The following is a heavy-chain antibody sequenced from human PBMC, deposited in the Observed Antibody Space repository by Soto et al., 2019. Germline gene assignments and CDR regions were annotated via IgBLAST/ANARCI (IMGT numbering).Heavy chain of an antibody. CDR3: ARELLELRYFDWLFSNWFYP. V-gene: IGHV4-31*03. J-gene: IGHJ5*02. CDR2: IYYSGST. Sequence: QVQLQESGPGLVKPSQTLSLTCTVSGGSISSGGYYWSWIRQHPGKGLEWIGYIYYSGSTYYNPSLKSRFTISVDTSKNQFSLKLSSVSAADTAVYYCARELLELRYFDWLFSNWFYPWGQGTLVTVSS. D-gene: IGHD3-9*01. CDR1: GGSISSGGYY.